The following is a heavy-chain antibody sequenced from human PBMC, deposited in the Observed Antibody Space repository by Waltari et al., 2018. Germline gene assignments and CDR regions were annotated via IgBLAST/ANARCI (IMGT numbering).Heavy chain of an antibody. Sequence: EAQLVESGGGLVQPGGFLSLCCYSGWFMFSRDSMNWVRLPPGKGMGLDSSVSGDNSGTNYSGPAKGRFTITRVNAKKTLFLQMNGLGDEEEAIYYCGKGGWSCDPQFDYWGQGTLVSVSS. CDR2: VSGDNSGT. CDR3: GKGGWSCDPQFDY. J-gene: IGHJ4*02. CDR1: WFMFSRDS. V-gene: IGHV3-21*01. D-gene: IGHD3-10*01.